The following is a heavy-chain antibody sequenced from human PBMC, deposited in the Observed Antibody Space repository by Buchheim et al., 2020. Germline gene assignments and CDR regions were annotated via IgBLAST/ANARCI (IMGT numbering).Heavy chain of an antibody. CDR3: ARVLYYYDSSGYQDWDY. J-gene: IGHJ4*02. Sequence: QVQLVQSGAEVKKPGASVKVSCKASGYTFTGNYVHWVRLAPGQGLEWMGWISPSSGGTKYAQKFQGRVTMTSDTSISTAYMELSRLRSDDTAVYYCARVLYYYDSSGYQDWDYWGQGTL. CDR1: GYTFTGNY. D-gene: IGHD3-22*01. V-gene: IGHV1-2*02. CDR2: ISPSSGGT.